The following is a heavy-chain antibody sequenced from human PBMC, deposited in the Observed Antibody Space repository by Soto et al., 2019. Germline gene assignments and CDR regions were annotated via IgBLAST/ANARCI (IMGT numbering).Heavy chain of an antibody. V-gene: IGHV3-23*01. CDR1: GFTFSSYA. Sequence: GGSLRLSCAASGFTFSSYAMNWVRQAPGKGLEWVSTISGSGGNTDYADSVKGRFTISRDNSKNTLYLQMNSLRAEDTAVYYCAKLPNDYGATGYFDYWGQGTLVTVS. J-gene: IGHJ4*02. D-gene: IGHD4-17*01. CDR3: AKLPNDYGATGYFDY. CDR2: ISGSGGNT.